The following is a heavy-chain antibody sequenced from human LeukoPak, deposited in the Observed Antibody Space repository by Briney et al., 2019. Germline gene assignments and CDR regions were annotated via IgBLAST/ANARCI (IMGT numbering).Heavy chain of an antibody. V-gene: IGHV1-18*04. J-gene: IGHJ4*02. CDR3: ARESVLLWFGDSDYFDY. CDR1: GYTFTSYG. Sequence: GASVKVSCKASGYTFTSYGISWVRQAPGQGLEWMGWISAYNGNTNYAQKLQGRVTMTTDTSMSTAYMELRSLRSNDTAVYYCARESVLLWFGDSDYFDYWGQGNLVTVSS. CDR2: ISAYNGNT. D-gene: IGHD3-10*01.